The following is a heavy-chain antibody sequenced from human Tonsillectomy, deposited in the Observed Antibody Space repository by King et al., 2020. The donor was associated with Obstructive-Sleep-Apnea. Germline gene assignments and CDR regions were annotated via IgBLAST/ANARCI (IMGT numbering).Heavy chain of an antibody. Sequence: VQLVESGGGLVQPGRSLRLSCATSGFTFDDYAMHWVRQVPGKGLEGVSGINGNSGNIGYADSVKGRFTISRDNAKKSLSVQMNSLRAEDTALYYCVKDRAGGVPDAFDIWGQGTMVTVSS. D-gene: IGHD3-16*01. V-gene: IGHV3-9*01. CDR1: GFTFDDYA. J-gene: IGHJ3*02. CDR2: INGNSGNI. CDR3: VKDRAGGVPDAFDI.